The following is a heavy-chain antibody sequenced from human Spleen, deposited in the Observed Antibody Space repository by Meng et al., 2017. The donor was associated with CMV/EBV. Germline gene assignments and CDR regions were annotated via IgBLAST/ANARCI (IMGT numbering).Heavy chain of an antibody. CDR3: TRDVLGGFDP. V-gene: IGHV6-1*01. J-gene: IGHJ5*02. Sequence: CAISGGSVFSRSAAWNWIRQSPSRGLEWLGRTYYRSKWYSEYAVSLRGRITINPDTSKNQFSLQLNSVTPEDTAVYYCTRDVLGGFDPWGQGTLVTVSS. CDR2: TYYRSKWYS. D-gene: IGHD3-16*01. CDR1: GGSVFSRSAA.